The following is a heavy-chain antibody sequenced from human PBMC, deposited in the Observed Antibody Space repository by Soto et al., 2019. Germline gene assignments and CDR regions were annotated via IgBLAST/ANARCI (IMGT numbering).Heavy chain of an antibody. Sequence: PGGTLRLSCAASGFTFSSYDMTWVRQAPGKGLEWVSRITAGGTGTYYADSVKGRFTISRDNSKNTLFLQVNSLRAADTAIYYCANIGLTTGSPLQWGQGTLVTVSS. CDR1: GFTFSSYD. CDR2: ITAGGTGT. V-gene: IGHV3-23*01. D-gene: IGHD1-1*01. CDR3: ANIGLTTGSPLQ. J-gene: IGHJ4*02.